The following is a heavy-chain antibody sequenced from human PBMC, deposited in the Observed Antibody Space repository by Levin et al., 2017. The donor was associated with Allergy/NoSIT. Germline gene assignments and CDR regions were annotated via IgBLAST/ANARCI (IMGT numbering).Heavy chain of an antibody. CDR2: ISYDGSKE. J-gene: IGHJ6*02. Sequence: PGGSLRLSCAASGFTFNRYAMYWVRQAPGKGLEWVTLISYDGSKEYYADSVKGRFTISRDNSKNTLYLQMDSLLAEDTSLLFYARSRLPSYFDLLSCYNGYYYYGMDVWGQGATVTVSS. CDR1: GFTFNRYA. CDR3: ARSRLPSYFDLLSCYNGYYYYGMDV. V-gene: IGHV3-30-3*01. D-gene: IGHD3-3*01.